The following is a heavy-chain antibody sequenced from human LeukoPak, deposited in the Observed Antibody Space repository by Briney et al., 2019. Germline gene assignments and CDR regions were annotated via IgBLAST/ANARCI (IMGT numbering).Heavy chain of an antibody. V-gene: IGHV4-4*07. CDR1: GGSISTYY. CDR3: AREEVNTAMVTG. CDR2: VYTSGST. J-gene: IGHJ4*02. D-gene: IGHD5-18*01. Sequence: SETLSLTCTISGGSISTYYWTWIRQPAGKGLEWIGRVYTSGSTNYNPSLKSRVTMSVDTSKNQFSLKLSSVTAADTAVYYCAREEVNTAMVTGWGQGTLVTVSS.